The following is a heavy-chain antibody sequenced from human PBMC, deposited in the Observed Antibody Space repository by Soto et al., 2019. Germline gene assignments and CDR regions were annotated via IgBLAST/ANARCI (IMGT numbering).Heavy chain of an antibody. V-gene: IGHV5-51*01. CDR1: GYNFPSYW. Sequence: GESLKISCQGAGYNFPSYWVAWVRKIPGKGLEWMGIIYPGDSDSRYSPSFQGQVTISADKSISTAYLQWSSLKASDTALYYCARANVITFGGIIDPSFFDYWGQGTLVTV. J-gene: IGHJ4*02. CDR3: ARANVITFGGIIDPSFFDY. D-gene: IGHD3-16*02. CDR2: IYPGDSDS.